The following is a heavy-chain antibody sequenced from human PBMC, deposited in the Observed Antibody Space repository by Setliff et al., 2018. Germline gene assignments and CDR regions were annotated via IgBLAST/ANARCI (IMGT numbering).Heavy chain of an antibody. Sequence: ASVKVSCKASGYTFTDYGTSWVRQAPGQGLEWMGWISPYTGNTFYAPQFQGRVIMTTDTSAKTAHMDLRSLRSDDTAVYYCERLVRYCSTTSCQRTSGDDFWGLGTLVTVSS. V-gene: IGHV1-18*01. CDR3: ERLVRYCSTTSCQRTSGDDF. CDR1: GYTFTDYG. J-gene: IGHJ4*02. D-gene: IGHD2-2*01. CDR2: ISPYTGNT.